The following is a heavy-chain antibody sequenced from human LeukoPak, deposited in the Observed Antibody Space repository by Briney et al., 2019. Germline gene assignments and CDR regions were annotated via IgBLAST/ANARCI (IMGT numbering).Heavy chain of an antibody. J-gene: IGHJ4*02. CDR1: GYTFTGYY. CDR2: INPNSGGT. D-gene: IGHD3-10*02. V-gene: IGHV1-2*02. CDR3: ARDRGSGGYVREIRYYFDY. Sequence: ASVKVSCTASGYTFTGYYMHWVRQAPGQGLEWMGWINPNSGGTNYAQKFQGRVTMTRDTSISTAYMELSRLTSDDTAVYYCARDRGSGGYVREIRYYFDYWGQGALVTVSS.